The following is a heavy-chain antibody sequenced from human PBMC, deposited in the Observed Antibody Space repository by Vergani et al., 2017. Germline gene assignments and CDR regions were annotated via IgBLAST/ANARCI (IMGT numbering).Heavy chain of an antibody. CDR2: ISWNSNSI. V-gene: IGHV3-9*02. J-gene: IGHJ5*02. CDR3: AKDLGTLSGSGWFAP. Sequence: EVQLEESGGGLVLPGRFLRLSCVASGLTSAGYAMHWVRQAPGKGLEGVSGISWNSNSIGYADSVKGRFTISRDNAKNSLYLQMNSLRAENTALYYCAKDLGTLSGSGWFAPWGQGILVTVSS. D-gene: IGHD1-26*01. CDR1: GLTSAGYA.